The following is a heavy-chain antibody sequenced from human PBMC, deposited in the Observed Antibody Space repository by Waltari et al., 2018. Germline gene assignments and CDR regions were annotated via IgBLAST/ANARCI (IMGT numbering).Heavy chain of an antibody. V-gene: IGHV1-2*06. CDR2: INPKSGGT. CDR3: ARAGSERDFAY. D-gene: IGHD3-10*01. CDR1: GYTFTDYC. J-gene: IGHJ4*02. Sequence: QVQLVQSGAEVKKPGASVKVSCTASGYTFTDYCVHWVRQAPGQGLEWVGRINPKSGGTYYTQKYQGRVTMTRDTSVNTAYMELSSLTSDDTAVFYCARAGSERDFAYWGLGTLVTVSS.